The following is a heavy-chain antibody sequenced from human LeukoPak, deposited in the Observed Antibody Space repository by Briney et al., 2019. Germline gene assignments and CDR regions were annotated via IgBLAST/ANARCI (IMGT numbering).Heavy chain of an antibody. D-gene: IGHD3-22*01. Sequence: GGSLRLSCAASGFMFSSYAINWVRQAPGKGLEWVSSVSGSGGSTNYADSVKGRFTISRDKSKNTLYLEMNSLRADDTAVYYCAKNSERSYITMIKDGMDVWGKGTTVTVSS. J-gene: IGHJ6*04. V-gene: IGHV3-23*01. CDR2: VSGSGGST. CDR3: AKNSERSYITMIKDGMDV. CDR1: GFMFSSYA.